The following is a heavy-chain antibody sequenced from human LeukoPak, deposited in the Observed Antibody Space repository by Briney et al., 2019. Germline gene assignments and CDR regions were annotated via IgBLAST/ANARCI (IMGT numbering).Heavy chain of an antibody. J-gene: IGHJ4*02. D-gene: IGHD3-3*01. V-gene: IGHV4-34*01. CDR2: INHSGST. Sequence: NASETLSLTCAVYGGSFSGYYWTWIRQPPGKGLEWIGEINHSGSTNYNPSLKSRVTISVDTSKNQFSLKLSSVTAADTAVYYCASSFYDFWSGYYLGDWGQGTLVTVSS. CDR3: ASSFYDFWSGYYLGD. CDR1: GGSFSGYY.